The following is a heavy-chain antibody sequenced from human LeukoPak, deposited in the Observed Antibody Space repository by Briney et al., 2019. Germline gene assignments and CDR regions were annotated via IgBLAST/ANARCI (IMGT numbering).Heavy chain of an antibody. D-gene: IGHD6-19*01. J-gene: IGHJ5*02. CDR1: GFTFSSYW. CDR2: INSDGSST. CDR3: ATQSSGCPYH. V-gene: IGHV3-74*01. Sequence: QPGGSLRLSCAASGFTFSSYWMHWVRQAPGKGLVWVSRINSDGSSTTYVDSVKGRFTISRDNAKNTLYLQMDSLRAEDTAVYYCATQSSGCPYHWGQGTLVTVSS.